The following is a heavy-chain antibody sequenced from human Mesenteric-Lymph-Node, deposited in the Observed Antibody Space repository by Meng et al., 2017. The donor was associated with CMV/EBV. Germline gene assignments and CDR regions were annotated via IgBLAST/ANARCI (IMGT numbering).Heavy chain of an antibody. J-gene: IGHJ6*02. D-gene: IGHD3-3*01. CDR1: GYTFTGYY. CDR3: ARVRFLEWFTLYYYGMDV. V-gene: IGHV1-2*02. CDR2: INPNSGGT. Sequence: ASVKVSCKASGYTFTGYYMHWVRQAPGQGLEWMGWINPNSGGTNYAQKFQGRVTMTRDTSISTAYMELSSLRSEDTAVYYCARVRFLEWFTLYYYGMDVWGQGTTVTVSS.